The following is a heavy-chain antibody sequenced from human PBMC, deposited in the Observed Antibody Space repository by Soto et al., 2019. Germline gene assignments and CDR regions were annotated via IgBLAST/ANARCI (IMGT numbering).Heavy chain of an antibody. V-gene: IGHV4-4*02. J-gene: IGHJ4*02. CDR2: IYHSGST. Sequence: PSETLSLTCAVYGGSISSNKWWSWVRQPPGKGLEWIGEIYHSGSTNYKPSLRSRVTISVDTSKNQLSLKVNSVTAADTAVYYCARGRTLITGTSLDYWGQGTLVTVSS. CDR3: ARGRTLITGTSLDY. D-gene: IGHD1-20*01. CDR1: GGSISSNKW.